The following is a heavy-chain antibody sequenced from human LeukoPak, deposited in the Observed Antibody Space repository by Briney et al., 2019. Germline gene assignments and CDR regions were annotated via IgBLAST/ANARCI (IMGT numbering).Heavy chain of an antibody. D-gene: IGHD3-22*01. CDR3: AREAKYDSSGYYSGAFDY. V-gene: IGHV3-11*01. CDR1: GFTFSDYY. CDR2: ISSSGSTI. Sequence: GGSLRLSCAASGFTFSDYYMSWIRQAPGKGLEWVSYISSSGSTIYYADSVKGRFTISRDNAKNSLYLQMNSLRAEDMAVYYCAREAKYDSSGYYSGAFDYWGQGTLVTVSS. J-gene: IGHJ4*02.